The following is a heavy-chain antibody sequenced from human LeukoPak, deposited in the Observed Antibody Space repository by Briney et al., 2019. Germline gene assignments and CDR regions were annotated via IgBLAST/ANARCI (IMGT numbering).Heavy chain of an antibody. J-gene: IGHJ3*02. CDR3: ARDPGYYDSSGYYEGAFDI. CDR1: GYSIRSGYY. Sequence: SETLSLTCTVSGYSIRSGYYWGWIRQPPGKGLVWIGSLYHSGSTYYNPSLKSRVTISVDTSKNQFSLKLSSVTAADTAVYYCARDPGYYDSSGYYEGAFDIWGQGTMVTVSS. V-gene: IGHV4-38-2*02. D-gene: IGHD3-22*01. CDR2: LYHSGST.